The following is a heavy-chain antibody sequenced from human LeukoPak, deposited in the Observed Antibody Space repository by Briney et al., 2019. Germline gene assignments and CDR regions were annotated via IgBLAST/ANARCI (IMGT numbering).Heavy chain of an antibody. D-gene: IGHD4-11*01. CDR3: ARGPNTAGNYRAFDL. J-gene: IGHJ3*01. CDR1: SGSISSTTYY. Sequence: SETLSLTCTVSSGSISSTTYYRAWIRQPPGKGLEWIGSIYYNGDTYYNPSLKSRVIISADTSKNQFSLKLTSVTAADTAAYYCARGPNTAGNYRAFDLWGQGTRVTVSS. V-gene: IGHV4-39*07. CDR2: IYYNGDT.